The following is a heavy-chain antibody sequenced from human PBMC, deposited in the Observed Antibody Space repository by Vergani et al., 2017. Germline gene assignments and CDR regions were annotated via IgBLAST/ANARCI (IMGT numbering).Heavy chain of an antibody. CDR2: IIPIFGTA. D-gene: IGHD3-3*01. CDR3: AGEPRAIFGVVREDNWFDP. J-gene: IGHJ5*02. Sequence: QVQLVQSGAEVKKPGSSVKVSCKASGGTFSSYAISWVRQATGQGLEWMGGIIPIFGTANYAQKFQGRVTITADESTSTAYMGVSSLRSEDTAVYYCAGEPRAIFGVVREDNWFDPWGQGTLVTVSS. CDR1: GGTFSSYA. V-gene: IGHV1-69*01.